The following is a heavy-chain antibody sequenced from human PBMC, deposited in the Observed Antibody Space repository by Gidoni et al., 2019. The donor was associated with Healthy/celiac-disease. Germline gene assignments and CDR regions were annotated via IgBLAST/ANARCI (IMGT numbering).Heavy chain of an antibody. Sequence: EVQLVASGGGLVKPGGSLRLSCAASGFTFSSYSMNWVPQAPGKGLEWVSSIRSSSSYIYYADSVKGRVTISRDNAKNSLYLQMNSLRAEDTAVYYCARDAAAAAPDGYYYGMDVWGQGTTVTVSS. D-gene: IGHD6-13*01. CDR3: ARDAAAAAPDGYYYGMDV. J-gene: IGHJ6*02. CDR1: GFTFSSYS. V-gene: IGHV3-21*01. CDR2: IRSSSSYI.